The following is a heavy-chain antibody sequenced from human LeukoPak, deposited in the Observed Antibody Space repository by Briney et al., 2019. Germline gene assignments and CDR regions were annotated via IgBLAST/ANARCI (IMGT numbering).Heavy chain of an antibody. V-gene: IGHV3-48*04. Sequence: GGSLILCCAASGFPFSSYSMKWVRQAPGKVLERVSYYSSSGSTIYYAASVKGRFTISRDNAKNSLYLQMNSLRVEDMAVYYCARDLVVRGRWSWFDPRGQGTLVTVSS. CDR1: GFPFSSYS. D-gene: IGHD3-10*01. J-gene: IGHJ5*02. CDR2: YSSSGSTI. CDR3: ARDLVVRGRWSWFDP.